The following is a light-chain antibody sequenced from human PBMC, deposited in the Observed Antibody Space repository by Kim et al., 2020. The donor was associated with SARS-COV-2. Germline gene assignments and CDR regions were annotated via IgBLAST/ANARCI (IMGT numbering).Light chain of an antibody. Sequence: QSALTQPASVSGSPGQSNTISCTGTSSDVGGFNYVSWYQQHPGKAPKLMIYDVSNRPSGVSNRFSGSKSGNTASLTISGLQAVDEADYYCGSYTSSSTWVFGGGTQLTVL. J-gene: IGLJ3*02. CDR3: GSYTSSSTWV. V-gene: IGLV2-14*03. CDR1: SSDVGGFNY. CDR2: DVS.